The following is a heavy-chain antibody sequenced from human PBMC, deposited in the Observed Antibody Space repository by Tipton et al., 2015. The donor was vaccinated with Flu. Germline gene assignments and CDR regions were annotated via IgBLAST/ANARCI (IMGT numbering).Heavy chain of an antibody. Sequence: TLSLTCTVSGDSVSSYYWSWVRQPPGKGLEWIGCVYYSGSTDYNPSLKSRVTISMDRSKRQSSLQLTSPTAADTAVYYCARGPDFSSGLGDYYQYWGQGTLVIVSS. D-gene: IGHD3-3*01. V-gene: IGHV4-59*02. CDR2: VYYSGST. J-gene: IGHJ1*01. CDR3: ARGPDFSSGLGDYYQY. CDR1: GDSVSSYY.